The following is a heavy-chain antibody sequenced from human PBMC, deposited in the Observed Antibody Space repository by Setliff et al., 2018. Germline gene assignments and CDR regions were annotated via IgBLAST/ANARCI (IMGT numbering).Heavy chain of an antibody. V-gene: IGHV1-8*02. Sequence: ASVKVSCKASGYTFTSYDINWVRQATGQGLEWMGWMNPNSGNTGYAQKLQGRVTMTTDTSTSTAYMELRSLRSDDTAVYYCARGAAAGYYFDYWGQGTLVTVPQ. D-gene: IGHD6-13*01. CDR2: MNPNSGNT. CDR1: GYTFTSYD. CDR3: ARGAAAGYYFDY. J-gene: IGHJ4*02.